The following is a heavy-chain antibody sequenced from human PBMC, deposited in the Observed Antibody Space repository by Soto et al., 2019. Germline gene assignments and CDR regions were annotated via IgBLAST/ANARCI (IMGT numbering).Heavy chain of an antibody. Sequence: ASVKVSCKASGYTFTGYYMHWVRQAPGQGLEWMGWINPNSGGTNYAQKFQGWVTMTRDTSISTAYMELSRLRSDDTAVYYCARGRSSGHAAPDYWGQGTLVTVSS. CDR3: ARGRSSGHAAPDY. CDR1: GYTFTGYY. D-gene: IGHD6-19*01. CDR2: INPNSGGT. J-gene: IGHJ4*02. V-gene: IGHV1-2*04.